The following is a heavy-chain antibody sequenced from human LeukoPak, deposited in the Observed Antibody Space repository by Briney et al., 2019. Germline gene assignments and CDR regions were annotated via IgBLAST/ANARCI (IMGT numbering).Heavy chain of an antibody. CDR2: MNPNSGNT. V-gene: IGHV1-8*03. J-gene: IGHJ4*02. Sequence: EASVKVSCKASGYTFTSYDINWVRQATGQGLEWMGWMNPNSGNTGYAQKFQGRVTITRNTSISTAYMELSRLRSDDTAVYYCAREADYYDSSGYPITGYWGQGTLVTVSS. CDR1: GYTFTSYD. CDR3: AREADYYDSSGYPITGY. D-gene: IGHD3-22*01.